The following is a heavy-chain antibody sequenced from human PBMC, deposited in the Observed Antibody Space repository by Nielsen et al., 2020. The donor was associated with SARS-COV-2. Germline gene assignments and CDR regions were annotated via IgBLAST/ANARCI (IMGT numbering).Heavy chain of an antibody. Sequence: WLRQSPSRGLEWLGRTYYRSKWYNDYAVPVKSRITINPDTSKNQFSLHLNSVTPEDTAVYYCARARGAYGDYYYYYTDVWGKGTTVTVSS. V-gene: IGHV6-1*01. CDR3: ARARGAYGDYYYYYTDV. J-gene: IGHJ6*03. CDR2: TYYRSKWYN. D-gene: IGHD4-17*01.